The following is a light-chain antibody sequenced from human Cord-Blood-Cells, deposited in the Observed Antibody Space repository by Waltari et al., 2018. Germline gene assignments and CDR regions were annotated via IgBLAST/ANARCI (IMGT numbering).Light chain of an antibody. CDR2: AAS. CDR1: QSISSY. V-gene: IGKV1-39*01. CDR3: QQSYSTPPWT. J-gene: IGKJ1*01. Sequence: DIQMTQSTSSVSASVGERVTITCRASQSISSYLNWYQQKPGKAPKLLIYAASSLQSGVPSRFSGSGSGTDFTLTISSLQPEDFATYYCQQSYSTPPWTFGQGTKVEIK.